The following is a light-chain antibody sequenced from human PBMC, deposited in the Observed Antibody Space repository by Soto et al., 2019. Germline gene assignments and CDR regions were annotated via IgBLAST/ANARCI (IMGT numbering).Light chain of an antibody. V-gene: IGLV1-40*01. CDR2: GYT. CDR1: SSNIGSNYD. CDR3: QSYDSDLSAWV. J-gene: IGLJ3*02. Sequence: QSVLTQPPSVSGAPGQTVTISCDGTSSNIGSNYDVHWYQHLPGTAPKLLIFGYTNRPSGVPDRFSGSKSGTSASLAITGLQSEDEAAYYRQSYDSDLSAWVFGGGTKVTVL.